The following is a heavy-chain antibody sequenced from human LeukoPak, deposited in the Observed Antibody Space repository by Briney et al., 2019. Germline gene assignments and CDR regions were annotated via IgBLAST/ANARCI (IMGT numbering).Heavy chain of an antibody. J-gene: IGHJ4*02. Sequence: GASVKVSCKASGYTFTGYYMHWVRQAPGQGLEWMGRINPNSGGTNCAQKFQGRVTMTRDTSISTAYMGLSRLRSDDTAVYYCAAYDSSGYYYARGSLDYWGQGTLVTVSS. CDR1: GYTFTGYY. CDR3: AAYDSSGYYYARGSLDY. D-gene: IGHD3-22*01. V-gene: IGHV1-2*06. CDR2: INPNSGGT.